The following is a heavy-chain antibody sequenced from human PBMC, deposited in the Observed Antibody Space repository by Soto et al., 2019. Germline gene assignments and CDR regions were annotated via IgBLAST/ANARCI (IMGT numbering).Heavy chain of an antibody. CDR3: AKGLAYCGGDCYSHFDL. J-gene: IGHJ2*01. Sequence: GGSLRLSCAASGFTFSSFWMSWVRQAPGKGLEWVAVISYDGSNKYYADSVKGRFTISRDNSKNTLYLQMNSLRAEDTAVYYCAKGLAYCGGDCYSHFDLWGRGTLVTVSS. V-gene: IGHV3-30*18. CDR1: GFTFSSFW. CDR2: ISYDGSNK. D-gene: IGHD2-21*02.